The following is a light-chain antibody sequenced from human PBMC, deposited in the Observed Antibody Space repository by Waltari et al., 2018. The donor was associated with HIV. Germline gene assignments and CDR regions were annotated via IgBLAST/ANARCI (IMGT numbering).Light chain of an antibody. CDR3: SSYTSSSTLV. CDR2: DVS. CDR1: SSDVGGYNY. J-gene: IGLJ2*01. V-gene: IGLV2-14*01. Sequence: QSALTQPASVSGSPGQSITISCTGTSSDVGGYNYVSWYQQYAGKAPELMIYDVSNRPSVVSNRFSGSKSGNTASLTISGLQAEDEADYYCSSYTSSSTLVFGGGTKLTVL.